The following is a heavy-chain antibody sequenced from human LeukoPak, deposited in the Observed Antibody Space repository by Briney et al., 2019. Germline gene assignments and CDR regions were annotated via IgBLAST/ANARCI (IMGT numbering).Heavy chain of an antibody. CDR1: GFTFSSYS. J-gene: IGHJ4*02. Sequence: GGSLRLSCAASGFTFSSYSMNWVRQAPGKGLEGVSFISSSNSYIYHADSMKGRFTISRDTSKNTLYLQMNSLRAEDTAVYYCAKDRGSGYNWNDVLDYWGQGTLVTVSS. V-gene: IGHV3-21*01. D-gene: IGHD1-20*01. CDR3: AKDRGSGYNWNDVLDY. CDR2: ISSSNSYI.